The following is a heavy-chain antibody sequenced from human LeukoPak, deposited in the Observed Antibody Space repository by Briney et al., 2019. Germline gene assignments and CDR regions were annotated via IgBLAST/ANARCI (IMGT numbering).Heavy chain of an antibody. D-gene: IGHD6-13*01. V-gene: IGHV4-39*07. CDR3: ARTGVYTSSWSLDY. CDR2: IYYTGST. CDR1: GGSISSSTYY. Sequence: SQTLSLTCTVSGGSISSSTYYWGWIRQPPGKGLEWIGSIYYTGSTDYNPSLKSRVTISVDTSKNQFSLKLSSVTAADTAVYYCARTGVYTSSWSLDYWGQGTLVTVSS. J-gene: IGHJ4*02.